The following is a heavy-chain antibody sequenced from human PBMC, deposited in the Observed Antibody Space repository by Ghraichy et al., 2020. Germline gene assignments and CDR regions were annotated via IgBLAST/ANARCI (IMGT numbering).Heavy chain of an antibody. J-gene: IGHJ4*02. V-gene: IGHV3-7*01. CDR3: ASRPPHAYYYGLFDY. CDR2: IKQDGRET. D-gene: IGHD2/OR15-2a*01. CDR1: GFTFSNYW. Sequence: GGSLRLSCAGSGFTFSNYWMTWVRQAPGKGLEWVANIKQDGRETYYVDSVKGRFTISRDNARNSLYLQMDSLRAEDTAVYYCASRPPHAYYYGLFDYWGQGSLVPVSS.